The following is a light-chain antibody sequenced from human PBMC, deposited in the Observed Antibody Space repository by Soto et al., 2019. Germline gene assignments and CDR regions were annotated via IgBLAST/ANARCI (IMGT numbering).Light chain of an antibody. Sequence: QSVLTQPPSVSGAPGQRVTISCTGSSSNIGAGYDVHWYQQLPGTAPKLLIYGNSNRPSGVPDRFSGSKSGNSASLAITGLQAEDEADYYCQSYDSSLSGPVVFGGGTQLTVL. V-gene: IGLV1-40*01. J-gene: IGLJ2*01. CDR2: GNS. CDR1: SSNIGAGYD. CDR3: QSYDSSLSGPVV.